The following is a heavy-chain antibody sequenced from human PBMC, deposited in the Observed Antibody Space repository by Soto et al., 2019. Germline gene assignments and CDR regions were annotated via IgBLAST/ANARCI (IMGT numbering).Heavy chain of an antibody. CDR3: AKAYYYGSGSLGDAFDI. CDR1: GFTFSSYA. D-gene: IGHD3-10*01. Sequence: GGSLRLSCAASGFTFSSYAMSWVRQAPGKGLEWVSAISGSGGSTYYADSVKGRFTISRDNSKNTLYLQMNSLRAEDTAVYYCAKAYYYGSGSLGDAFDIWGQGTMVTVSS. CDR2: ISGSGGST. V-gene: IGHV3-23*01. J-gene: IGHJ3*02.